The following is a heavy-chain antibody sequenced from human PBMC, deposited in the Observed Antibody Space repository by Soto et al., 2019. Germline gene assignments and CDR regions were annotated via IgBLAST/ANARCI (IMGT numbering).Heavy chain of an antibody. CDR1: GGTFSSYA. J-gene: IGHJ6*02. Sequence: SVKVSCKASGGTFSSYAISWVRQAPGQGLEWMGGIIPIFGTANYAQKFQGRVTITADESTSTAYMELSSLRSEDTAVYYCAREQQLAAYYYGMDVWGQGTTVTVSS. CDR2: IIPIFGTA. D-gene: IGHD6-6*01. V-gene: IGHV1-69*13. CDR3: AREQQLAAYYYGMDV.